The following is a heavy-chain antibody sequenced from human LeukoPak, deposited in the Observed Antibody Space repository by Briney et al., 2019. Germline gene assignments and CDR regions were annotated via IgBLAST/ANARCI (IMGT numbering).Heavy chain of an antibody. D-gene: IGHD3-22*01. CDR1: GGSISSYY. CDR3: AGGNFYDSRGHPYHFHY. Sequence: PSETLSLTCTVSGGSISSYYWSWIRQPPGKRLEWIGYIYYTENTNYNPSLKSRVTISVDTSKNQFSLNLTSVTAADTAVYYCAGGNFYDSRGHPYHFHYWGQGTLVTVPS. CDR2: IYYTENT. V-gene: IGHV4-59*01. J-gene: IGHJ4*02.